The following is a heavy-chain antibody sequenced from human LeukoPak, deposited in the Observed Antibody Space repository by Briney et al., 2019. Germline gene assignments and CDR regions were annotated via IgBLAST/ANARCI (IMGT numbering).Heavy chain of an antibody. CDR2: IYSTGST. D-gene: IGHD6-13*01. Sequence: PSETLSLACTVSGGSISSYYWSWIRQPAGKGLEWIGRIYSTGSTNYNPSLKSRVTMSVDTSKNQFSLRLRSVTAADTAVYYCARQIASAGTAGFDFWGQGALVTVSS. V-gene: IGHV4-4*07. CDR3: ARQIASAGTAGFDF. CDR1: GGSISSYY. J-gene: IGHJ4*02.